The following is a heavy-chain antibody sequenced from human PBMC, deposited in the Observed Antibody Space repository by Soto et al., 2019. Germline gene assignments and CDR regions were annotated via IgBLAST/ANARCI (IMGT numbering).Heavy chain of an antibody. CDR1: GGSISSYY. D-gene: IGHD2-2*01. J-gene: IGHJ4*02. CDR3: ARLGYCSSTSCYGPTHFDY. Sequence: SETLSLTCTVSGGSISSYYWSWIRQPPGKGLEWIVYIYYSGSTNYNPSLKSRVTISVDTSKNQFSLKLSSVTAADTAVYFCARLGYCSSTSCYGPTHFDYWGQGTLVTVSS. V-gene: IGHV4-59*01. CDR2: IYYSGST.